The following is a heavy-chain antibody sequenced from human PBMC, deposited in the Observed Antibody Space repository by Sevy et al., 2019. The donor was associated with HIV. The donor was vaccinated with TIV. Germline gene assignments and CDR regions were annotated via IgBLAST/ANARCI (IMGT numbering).Heavy chain of an antibody. CDR2: ISSSSSYI. CDR1: GFTFSIYS. CDR3: ARDSDAENAFDI. V-gene: IGHV3-21*01. Sequence: GGSLRLSCAASGFTFSIYSMNWVRQAPGKGLEWVSSISSSSSYIYYTDSLKGRFTISRDNAKNPLYLQMNGLRAEDTAVYYCARDSDAENAFDIWGQGTMVTVSS. J-gene: IGHJ3*02. D-gene: IGHD2-8*01.